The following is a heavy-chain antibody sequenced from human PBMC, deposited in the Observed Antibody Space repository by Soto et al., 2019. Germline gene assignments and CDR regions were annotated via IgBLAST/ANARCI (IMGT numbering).Heavy chain of an antibody. J-gene: IGHJ4*02. V-gene: IGHV3-30*18. CDR1: GFTFSDYG. CDR2: ISYDGSNK. D-gene: IGHD5-18*01. Sequence: GGSLRLSCAVSGFTFSDYGMHWVRQAPGKGLEWVAVISYDGSNKYYADSVKGRFTISRDSSKNTLYLQMNSLRAEDTAVFYCAKNSLAGYSFGYPYFDYWGQGVLVTVSS. CDR3: AKNSLAGYSFGYPYFDY.